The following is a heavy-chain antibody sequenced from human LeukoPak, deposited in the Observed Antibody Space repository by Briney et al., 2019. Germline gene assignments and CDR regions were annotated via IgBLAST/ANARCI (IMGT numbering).Heavy chain of an antibody. CDR1: GFTFSNYD. J-gene: IGHJ3*01. D-gene: IGHD4-23*01. CDR3: AKEAGGNTFRLEFEL. CDR2: ISNDRITT. Sequence: PGGSLRLSCAASGFTFSNYDMHWVRQAPAKGLEWVAVISNDRITTYYSDSVKGRFTISRDNSKNTLDLQMDSLRAGDTAVYYCAKEAGGNTFRLEFELWARGPIVSVSS. V-gene: IGHV3-30*18.